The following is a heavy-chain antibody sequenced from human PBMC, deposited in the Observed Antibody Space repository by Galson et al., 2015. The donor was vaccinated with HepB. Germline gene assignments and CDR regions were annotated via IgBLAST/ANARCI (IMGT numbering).Heavy chain of an antibody. J-gene: IGHJ4*02. CDR1: GFTFSSYS. CDR3: ARVPPGYSDL. Sequence: SLRLSCAASGFTFSSYSMNWVRQAPGKGLEWISYINHSGGTIYYADSVKGRFTISRDNAENSLYLQMNSLRDEDTAVYYCARVPPGYSDLWGQGTLVTVSS. V-gene: IGHV3-48*02. D-gene: IGHD6-13*01. CDR2: INHSGGTI.